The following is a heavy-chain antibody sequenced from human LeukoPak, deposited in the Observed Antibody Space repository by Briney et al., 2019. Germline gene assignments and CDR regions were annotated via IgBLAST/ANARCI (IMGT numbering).Heavy chain of an antibody. D-gene: IGHD6-19*01. Sequence: PGGPLRLSCAASGFTFTTTWTSWVRQSPGKGRGWVANIKQDGRERYSVDSVKGRFTISRDNAKTSLYCHMNALRAEDPAVSYCAGSGWQEYLDYWGQGALVTVSS. CDR3: AGSGWQEYLDY. J-gene: IGHJ4*02. CDR2: IKQDGRER. CDR1: GFTFTTTW. V-gene: IGHV3-7*01.